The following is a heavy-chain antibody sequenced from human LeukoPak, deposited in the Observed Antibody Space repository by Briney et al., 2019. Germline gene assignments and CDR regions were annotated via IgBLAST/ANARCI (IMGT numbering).Heavy chain of an antibody. D-gene: IGHD3-10*01. CDR2: ILFDGSKI. CDR3: ARGPMVRTNLFDY. V-gene: IGHV3-30*04. CDR1: GFSFSSYA. J-gene: IGHJ4*02. Sequence: GGSLRLSCAASGFSFSSYAMHWVRQAPGKGLEWVAVILFDGSKIYYADSVKGRFTISRDNAKNTLYLQMNSLRAEDTAVYYCARGPMVRTNLFDYWGQGTLVTVSS.